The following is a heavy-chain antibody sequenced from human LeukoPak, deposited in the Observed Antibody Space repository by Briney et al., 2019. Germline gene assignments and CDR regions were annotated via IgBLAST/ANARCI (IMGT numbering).Heavy chain of an antibody. J-gene: IGHJ4*02. CDR3: ARPHIAAAGKETYYFDY. D-gene: IGHD6-13*01. Sequence: PGESLKISCKGSGYSFTSYWIGWVRQMPGKGLEWMGIIYPGDSDTRYSPSFQGQVTISADKSISTAYLQWSSLKASDTAMYYCARPHIAAAGKETYYFDYWGQGTLATVSS. V-gene: IGHV5-51*01. CDR1: GYSFTSYW. CDR2: IYPGDSDT.